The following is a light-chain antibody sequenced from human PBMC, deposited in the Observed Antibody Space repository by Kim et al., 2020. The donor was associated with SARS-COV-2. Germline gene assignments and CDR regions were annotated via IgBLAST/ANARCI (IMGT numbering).Light chain of an antibody. CDR1: KFGDKY. J-gene: IGLJ2*01. CDR2: QDT. Sequence: VSPAQTASITCSGDKFGDKYACWYQQKPGQSPVLVIYQDTKRPSGIPERFSCSNSVNTATLTISGTQAMDEADYYCQTWDSTSVVFGGGTQLTVL. V-gene: IGLV3-1*01. CDR3: QTWDSTSVV.